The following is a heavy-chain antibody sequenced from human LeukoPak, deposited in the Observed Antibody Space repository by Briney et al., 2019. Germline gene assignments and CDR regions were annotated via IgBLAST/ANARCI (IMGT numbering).Heavy chain of an antibody. D-gene: IGHD1-26*01. CDR2: IYYSGST. CDR3: ARAPGGYYMDV. J-gene: IGHJ6*03. Sequence: SETLSLTCTVSGGSISSGDYYWSWIRQPPGKGLEWIGYIYYSGSTYYNPSLKSRVTISVDTSKNQFSLKLSSVTAADTAVYYCARAPGGYYMDVWGKGTTVTVSS. CDR1: GGSISSGDYY. V-gene: IGHV4-30-4*08.